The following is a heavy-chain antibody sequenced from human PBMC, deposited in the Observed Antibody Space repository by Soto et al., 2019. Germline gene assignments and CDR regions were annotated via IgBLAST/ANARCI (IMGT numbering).Heavy chain of an antibody. CDR1: GGTFSSYA. D-gene: IGHD3-22*01. CDR3: AKTPPVVTHTNWFDP. CDR2: IIPIFGTA. Sequence: SVKVSCKASGGTFSSYAISWVRQAPGQGLEWMGGIIPIFGTANYAQKFQGRVTITADESTSTAYMELSSLRSEDTAVYYCAKTPPVVTHTNWFDPWGQGTLVTVSS. V-gene: IGHV1-69*13. J-gene: IGHJ5*02.